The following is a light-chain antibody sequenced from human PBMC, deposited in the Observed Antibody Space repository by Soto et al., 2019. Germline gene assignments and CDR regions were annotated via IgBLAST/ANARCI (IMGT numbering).Light chain of an antibody. V-gene: IGLV2-23*01. J-gene: IGLJ2*01. Sequence: QSVLTQPDSVSGSPGQSITISCTGISNDVGTYNLVSWYQHHPGKAPKLIIYEASKRPSGVPNRFSGSKSGNTASLTISGLHAEDEADYYCCSYGRSVVFGGGTKLTVL. CDR2: EAS. CDR3: CSYGRSVV. CDR1: SNDVGTYNL.